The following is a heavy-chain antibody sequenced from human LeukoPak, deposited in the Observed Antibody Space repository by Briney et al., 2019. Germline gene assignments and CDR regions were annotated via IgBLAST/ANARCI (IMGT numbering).Heavy chain of an antibody. CDR1: GGSFSGYY. J-gene: IGHJ4*02. V-gene: IGHV4-34*01. D-gene: IGHD3-22*01. Sequence: PSETLSLTCAVYGGSFSGYYWSWIRQPPGKGLEWIGEINNSGSTNYNPSLKSRVTISVDTSKNQFSLKLSSVTAADTAVYYCARGHTYYYDSSGPDYWGQGTLVTVSS. CDR3: ARGHTYYYDSSGPDY. CDR2: INNSGST.